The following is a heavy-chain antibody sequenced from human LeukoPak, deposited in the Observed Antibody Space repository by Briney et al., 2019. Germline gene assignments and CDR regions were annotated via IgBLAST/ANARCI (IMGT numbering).Heavy chain of an antibody. V-gene: IGHV3-74*01. Sequence: GGSLRLSCAASGFAFSSYWMHWVRQTPGKGLVWVSRINSGGSGTSYADSVEGRFTISRDNAKNTPYLQMNNLRVEDTAVYYCASSLGPLADHWGQGTLVTVSS. CDR3: ASSLGPLADH. J-gene: IGHJ4*02. CDR2: INSGGSGT. CDR1: GFAFSSYW. D-gene: IGHD7-27*01.